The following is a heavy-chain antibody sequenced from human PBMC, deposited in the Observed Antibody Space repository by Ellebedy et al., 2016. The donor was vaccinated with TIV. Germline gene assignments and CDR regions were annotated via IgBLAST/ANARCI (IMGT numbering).Heavy chain of an antibody. CDR1: GGTFSSYA. V-gene: IGHV1-69*13. Sequence: SVKVSXXASGGTFSSYAISWVRQAPGQGLEWMGGIIPIFGTANYAQKFQGRVTITADESTSTAYMELSSLRSEDTAVYYCARYPRNGYYYYGMDVWGQGTTVTVSS. CDR3: ARYPRNGYYYYGMDV. CDR2: IIPIFGTA. D-gene: IGHD2-8*01. J-gene: IGHJ6*02.